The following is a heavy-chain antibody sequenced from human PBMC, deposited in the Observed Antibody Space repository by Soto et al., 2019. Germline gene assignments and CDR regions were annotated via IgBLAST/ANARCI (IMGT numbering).Heavy chain of an antibody. CDR2: IYRSGSS. Sequence: ASETLSLTCDVSGDSISSGDNSWSWVRQPPGKGLEWIGYIYRSGSSFFNPSLRSRLTMSVDTSKNHFSLRLYSVTAADTALYYCVRGLGYCSTTTCSEDWFDPWGPGILVTVSS. CDR1: GDSISSGDNS. D-gene: IGHD2-2*01. J-gene: IGHJ5*02. CDR3: VRGLGYCSTTTCSEDWFDP. V-gene: IGHV4-30-2*01.